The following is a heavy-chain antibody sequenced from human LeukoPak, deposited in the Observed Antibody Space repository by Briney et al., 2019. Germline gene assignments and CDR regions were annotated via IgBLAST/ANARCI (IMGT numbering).Heavy chain of an antibody. CDR2: NSGGSSTI. Sequence: PGGSLRLSCAASGFTFSSYWMSWVRQAPGKGLEWVSYNSGGSSTIYADSVKGRFTVSRDNAKNSLYLQMNSLRAEDTAVYYCARGYGQVTFDYWGQGTLVTVSS. J-gene: IGHJ4*02. D-gene: IGHD5-18*01. CDR1: GFTFSSYW. V-gene: IGHV3-48*01. CDR3: ARGYGQVTFDY.